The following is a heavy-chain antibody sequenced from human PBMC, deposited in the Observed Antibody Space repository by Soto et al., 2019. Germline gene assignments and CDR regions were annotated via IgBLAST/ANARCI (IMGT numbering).Heavy chain of an antibody. CDR1: GFTFSDYY. CDR2: ISSSGSTI. J-gene: IGHJ4*02. Sequence: GGSLRLSCAASGFTFSDYYMSWIRQAPGKGLEWVSYISSSGSTIYYADSVKGRFTISRDNAKNSLYLQMNSLRAEDTAVYYCARVGCTSCQKGGDWYFDYWGQGTLVTVSS. D-gene: IGHD2-2*01. CDR3: ARVGCTSCQKGGDWYFDY. V-gene: IGHV3-11*01.